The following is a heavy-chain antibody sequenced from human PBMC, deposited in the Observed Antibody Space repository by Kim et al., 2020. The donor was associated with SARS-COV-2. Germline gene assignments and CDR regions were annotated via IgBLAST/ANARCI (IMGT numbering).Heavy chain of an antibody. Sequence: GGSLRLSCAASGFTFSNAWMSWVRQAPGKGLEWVGRIKSKTAGGTIDYAAPVKGRFTISRDDSENTLYLQMNSLKTEDTAVYYCATSAFTIAGLDYWGQGTLVPVSS. CDR1: GFTFSNAW. D-gene: IGHD6-13*01. CDR3: ATSAFTIAGLDY. CDR2: IKSKTAGGTI. J-gene: IGHJ4*02. V-gene: IGHV3-15*01.